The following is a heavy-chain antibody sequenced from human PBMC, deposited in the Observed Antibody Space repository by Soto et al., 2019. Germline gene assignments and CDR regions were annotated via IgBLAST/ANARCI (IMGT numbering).Heavy chain of an antibody. CDR1: GFTFSSHS. J-gene: IGHJ4*02. V-gene: IGHV3-48*01. D-gene: IGHD5-12*01. CDR3: AIDNPSGYGDC. Sequence: EVQLVESGGGLVQPGGSLRLSCAASGFTFSSHSMNWVRQAPGKGLEWVSYISSSSSTIYYADSVKGRFTISRDNAKNSLSLQMNSLRAEDTAVYYCAIDNPSGYGDCWGQGTLVTVSS. CDR2: ISSSSSTI.